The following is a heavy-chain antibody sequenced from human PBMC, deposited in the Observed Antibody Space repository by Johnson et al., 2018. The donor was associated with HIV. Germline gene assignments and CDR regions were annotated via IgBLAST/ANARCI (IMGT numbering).Heavy chain of an antibody. CDR2: INQDGSEK. CDR1: GFTFSSYW. V-gene: IGHV3-7*01. Sequence: VQLVESGGGLVQPGGSLRLSCAASGFTFSSYWMSWVRQAPGKGLEWVANINQDGSEKYYGASVKGRFTISRDNSKNTLYLQMDSRRIEDTAFYYCAKAYCSGCDGFEIRGQGTMVTVSS. CDR3: AKAYCSGCDGFEI. J-gene: IGHJ3*02. D-gene: IGHD2-21*01.